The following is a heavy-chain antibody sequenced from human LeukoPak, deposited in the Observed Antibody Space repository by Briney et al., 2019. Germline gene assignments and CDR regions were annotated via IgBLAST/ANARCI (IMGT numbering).Heavy chain of an antibody. J-gene: IGHJ3*02. CDR1: GGSISSYY. CDR2: IYYSGST. CDR3: ARDSCSSTSCYGWGYDAFDI. Sequence: SETLSLTCTVSGGSISSYYWSWIRQPPGKGLEWIGYIYYSGSTNYNPSLKSRVTISVDTSKNQFSLKLSSVTAADTAVYYCARDSCSSTSCYGWGYDAFDIWGQGTMVTVSS. D-gene: IGHD2-2*01. V-gene: IGHV4-59*01.